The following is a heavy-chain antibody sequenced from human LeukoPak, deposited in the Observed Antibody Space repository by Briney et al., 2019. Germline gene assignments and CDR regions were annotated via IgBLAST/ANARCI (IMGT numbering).Heavy chain of an antibody. D-gene: IGHD2-15*01. CDR3: ARGYGCSDGSCYPKDYYYYGMDV. Sequence: ASVKVSCKASGCTFTSYDINWVRQAIGQGLEWLGWMNPNSGNTGYAQKFQGRVTMTRNTSISTAYMELSSLRSEDTAVYYCARGYGCSDGSCYPKDYYYYGMDVWGQGTTVTVSS. J-gene: IGHJ6*02. CDR2: MNPNSGNT. V-gene: IGHV1-8*01. CDR1: GCTFTSYD.